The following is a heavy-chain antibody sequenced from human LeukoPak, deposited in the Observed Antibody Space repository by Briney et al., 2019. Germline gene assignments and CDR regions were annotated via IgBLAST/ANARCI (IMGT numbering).Heavy chain of an antibody. D-gene: IGHD1-26*01. J-gene: IGHJ5*02. Sequence: ASVKVSCKVSGYTLTELSMHWVRQAPGKGLEWMGGFDPEDGETIYAQKFQGRVTMTEDTSTDTAYMELSSLRSEDTAVYYCATGRDIVEATEGWFDPWGQGTLVTVSS. CDR1: GYTLTELS. V-gene: IGHV1-24*01. CDR2: FDPEDGET. CDR3: ATGRDIVEATEGWFDP.